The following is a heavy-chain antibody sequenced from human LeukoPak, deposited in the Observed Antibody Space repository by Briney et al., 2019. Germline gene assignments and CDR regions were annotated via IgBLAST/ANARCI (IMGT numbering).Heavy chain of an antibody. CDR2: ISGSGGTT. V-gene: IGHV3-23*01. CDR1: GFTFSNYA. D-gene: IGHD1-26*01. Sequence: PGGSLRLSCAASGFTFSNYAMSWVRQAPGKGLEWVSFISGSGGTTYYADSVKGRFTISRDNPKNTLFLQMNSLRAEDTAVYYCARGSGPYYPHPTPVYSDCWGQGTLVTVSS. CDR3: ARGSGPYYPHPTPVYSDC. J-gene: IGHJ4*02.